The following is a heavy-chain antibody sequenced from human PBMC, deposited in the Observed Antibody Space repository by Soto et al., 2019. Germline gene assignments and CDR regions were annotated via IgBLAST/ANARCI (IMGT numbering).Heavy chain of an antibody. CDR3: ARYYYESSGYYPL. Sequence: QVQLVESGGGVVQPGRSLRLSCAASGFTFSSYGMHWVRQAPGKGLEWVAVIWSDGSNKYYADSVKGRFTISRDNSKNPLYLQMNSLRAEDTAVYYCARYYYESSGYYPLRGQGTLVTVSS. V-gene: IGHV3-33*01. CDR1: GFTFSSYG. CDR2: IWSDGSNK. J-gene: IGHJ4*02. D-gene: IGHD3-22*01.